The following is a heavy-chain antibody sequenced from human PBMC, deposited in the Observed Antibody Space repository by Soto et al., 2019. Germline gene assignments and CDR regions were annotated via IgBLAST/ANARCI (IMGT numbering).Heavy chain of an antibody. V-gene: IGHV1-69*01. J-gene: IGHJ5*02. Sequence: QAQLEQSGGEVKKPGSSVKVSCKASRVAFSKFIVTWVRQAPGLGLEWVGGIIPIFGTANYAQKFQGRVTITADESTSTSYMELSSLKSDDTAVYYCARASDTTWYNWFDPWGQGTLVTVSS. CDR3: ARASDTTWYNWFDP. CDR2: IIPIFGTA. D-gene: IGHD2-8*02. CDR1: RVAFSKFI.